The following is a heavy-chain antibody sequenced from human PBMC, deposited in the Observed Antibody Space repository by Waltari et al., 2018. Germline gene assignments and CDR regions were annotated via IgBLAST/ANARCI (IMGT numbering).Heavy chain of an antibody. V-gene: IGHV3-30-3*01. CDR3: AREGGGSYAKESYFDY. J-gene: IGHJ4*02. CDR2: ISDDGSNK. Sequence: QVQLVESGGGVVQPGRSLRLSCAASGFTFSSYAMHWVRQAPGKGLELGAVISDDGSNKYYADAGKGRFTISRDNSKNTLYLQMNSLRAEDTAVYYCAREGGGSYAKESYFDYWGQGTLVTVSS. CDR1: GFTFSSYA. D-gene: IGHD2-2*01.